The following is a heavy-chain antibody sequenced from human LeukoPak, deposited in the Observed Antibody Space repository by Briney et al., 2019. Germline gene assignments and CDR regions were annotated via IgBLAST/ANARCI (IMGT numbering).Heavy chain of an antibody. CDR1: GFTFSSYS. V-gene: IGHV3-21*01. Sequence: GGSLRLSCAASGFTFSSYSMNWVRQAPGKGLEWVSSISSSSSYIYYADPVKGRFTISRDNAKNSLYLQMNSLRAEDTAVYYCARGPLIVVVPAAISDYWGQGTLVTVSS. J-gene: IGHJ4*02. CDR2: ISSSSSYI. CDR3: ARGPLIVVVPAAISDY. D-gene: IGHD2-2*01.